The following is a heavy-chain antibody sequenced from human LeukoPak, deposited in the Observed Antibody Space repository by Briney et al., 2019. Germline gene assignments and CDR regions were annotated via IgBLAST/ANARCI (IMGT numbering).Heavy chain of an antibody. CDR2: INAGNGNT. D-gene: IGHD2-15*01. CDR3: ARDRGFEAATYYFDY. V-gene: IGHV1-3*01. J-gene: IGHJ4*02. CDR1: GYTFTTYA. Sequence: ASVKVSCKASGYTFTTYAMYWVRQAPGQRLEWMGCINAGNGNTKYSQKFQGRVTITRDTSASTAYMELSSLRSEDTAVYYCARDRGFEAATYYFDYWGQGTLVTVSS.